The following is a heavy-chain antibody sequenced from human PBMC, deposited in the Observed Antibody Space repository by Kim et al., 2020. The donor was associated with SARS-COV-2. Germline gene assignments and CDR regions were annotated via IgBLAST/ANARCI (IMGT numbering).Heavy chain of an antibody. V-gene: IGHV3-30*18. J-gene: IGHJ4*02. CDR2: ISYDGSNK. Sequence: GGSLRLSCAASGFTFNTYGMHWVRQAPGKGLEWLAVISYDGSNKYYADSVKGRFTISRDNSKNTLYLQMNSLRIEDTAVYYCAKSFSGSDFGYDYWGQGTLVTVS. CDR1: GFTFNTYG. CDR3: AKSFSGSDFGYDY. D-gene: IGHD1-26*01.